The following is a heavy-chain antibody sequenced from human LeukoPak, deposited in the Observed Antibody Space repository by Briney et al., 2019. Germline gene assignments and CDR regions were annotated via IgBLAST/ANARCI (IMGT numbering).Heavy chain of an antibody. CDR3: ARAKFDSSYYYYRGFDI. V-gene: IGHV3-11*04. CDR1: GFIFSDYY. CDR2: ITDNGRKI. Sequence: GGSLRLSCVGSGFIFSDYYMGWIRQAPGGGLEWISYITDNGRKIYYPDSVKGRFTMSRDNAKNSLYLQMNSLRAEDTAVYYCARAKFDSSYYYYRGFDIWGQGTMVTVSS. J-gene: IGHJ3*02. D-gene: IGHD3-22*01.